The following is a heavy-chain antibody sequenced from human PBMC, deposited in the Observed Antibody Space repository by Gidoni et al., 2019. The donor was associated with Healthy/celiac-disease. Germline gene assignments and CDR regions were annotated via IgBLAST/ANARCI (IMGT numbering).Heavy chain of an antibody. CDR1: GFSLSNARMG. D-gene: IGHD6-19*01. V-gene: IGHV2-26*01. J-gene: IGHJ4*02. CDR3: ARVHSSGWRDIDY. Sequence: QVTLKESGPVLVKPTETLTLTCTVPGFSLSNARMGVSWIRQPPGKALEWLAHIFSNDEKSYSTSLKSRLTISKDTSKSQVVLTMTNMDPGDTATYYCARVHSSGWRDIDYWGQGTLVTVSS. CDR2: IFSNDEK.